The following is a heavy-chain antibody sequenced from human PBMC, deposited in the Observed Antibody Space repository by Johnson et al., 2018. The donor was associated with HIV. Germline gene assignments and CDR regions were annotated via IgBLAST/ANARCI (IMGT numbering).Heavy chain of an antibody. CDR1: EFMFSNYW. CDR2: INSEGSST. V-gene: IGHV3-74*01. D-gene: IGHD2-21*01. J-gene: IGHJ3*02. Sequence: VQLVESGGGLVQPGGSLRLSCAASEFMFSNYWMHWVRQAPGKGLVWVSRINSEGSSTDSADSVKGRFTISRDNAKNTLYLQMNSLRAEDTAVYYCARDCVGVWWSRAFDIWGQGTMVTVSS. CDR3: ARDCVGVWWSRAFDI.